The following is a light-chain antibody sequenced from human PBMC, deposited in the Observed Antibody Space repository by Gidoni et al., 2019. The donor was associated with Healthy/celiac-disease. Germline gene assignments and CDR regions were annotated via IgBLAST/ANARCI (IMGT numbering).Light chain of an antibody. J-gene: IGLJ2*01. Sequence: QSVLTQPPSASGTPGQRGTIACSGSSSHIGSNYVYWYQQLPGTAPKRLIYSNNQRPSGVPDRFSGSKSVTSASLAISGLRSEDEADYYCAAWDDSLSGVVFGGGTKLTVL. CDR1: SSHIGSNY. CDR3: AAWDDSLSGVV. CDR2: SNN. V-gene: IGLV1-47*02.